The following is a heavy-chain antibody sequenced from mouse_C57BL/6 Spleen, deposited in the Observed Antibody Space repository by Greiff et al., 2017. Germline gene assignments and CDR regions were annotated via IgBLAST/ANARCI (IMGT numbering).Heavy chain of an antibody. CDR3: ARHGNWDEGGYYFDY. CDR2: ISSGGSYT. J-gene: IGHJ2*01. D-gene: IGHD4-1*01. CDR1: GFTFSSYG. Sequence: EVQVVESGGDLVKPGGPLKLSCAASGFTFSSYGMSWVRQTPDKRLEWVATISSGGSYTYYPDSVKGRFTISRDNAKNTLYLQMSSLKSEDTAMYDCARHGNWDEGGYYFDYWGQGTTLTVSS. V-gene: IGHV5-6*01.